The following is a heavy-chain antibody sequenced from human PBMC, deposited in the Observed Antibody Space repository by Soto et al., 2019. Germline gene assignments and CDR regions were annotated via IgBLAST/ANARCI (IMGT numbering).Heavy chain of an antibody. CDR2: INPNSGDT. Sequence: QVQLVQSGAEVKKPGASVKVSCKASGYTFTGFYMHWVRQAPGQGLEWMGWINPNSGDTEYAQNFQGWVTMTRDTSISTAYMELRRLRSDDTAVYYCAREEYCTNGVCYNWFDPWGQGTLVTVSS. V-gene: IGHV1-2*04. CDR1: GYTFTGFY. CDR3: AREEYCTNGVCYNWFDP. D-gene: IGHD2-8*01. J-gene: IGHJ5*02.